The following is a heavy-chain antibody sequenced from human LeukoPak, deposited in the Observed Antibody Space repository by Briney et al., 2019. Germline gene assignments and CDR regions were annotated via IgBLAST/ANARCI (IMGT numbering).Heavy chain of an antibody. D-gene: IGHD3-16*01. CDR3: AKDNRGYFDF. CDR2: ISYNGRNN. Sequence: GGSLRLSCAASGFTFYSYGMHWVRLAPGKGLEWVALISYNGRNNYYADSVKGRFTISRDNSKNTLYLQVSSLRTEDTAVYFCAKDNRGYFDFWGQGTLVTVSS. J-gene: IGHJ4*02. CDR1: GFTFYSYG. V-gene: IGHV3-30*18.